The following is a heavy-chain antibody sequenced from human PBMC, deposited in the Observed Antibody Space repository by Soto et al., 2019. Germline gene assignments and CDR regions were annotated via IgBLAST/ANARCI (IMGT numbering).Heavy chain of an antibody. J-gene: IGHJ4*02. Sequence: GGSLRLSCAASGFTFSNAWMSWVRQAPGKGLEWVGRIKSKTDGGTTDYAAPVKGRFTISRDDSKNTLYLQMNSLKTEDTAVYYCTTDPAPRAYGSGSYNYWGQGTLVTVSS. CDR1: GFTFSNAW. CDR3: TTDPAPRAYGSGSYNY. V-gene: IGHV3-15*01. CDR2: IKSKTDGGTT. D-gene: IGHD3-10*01.